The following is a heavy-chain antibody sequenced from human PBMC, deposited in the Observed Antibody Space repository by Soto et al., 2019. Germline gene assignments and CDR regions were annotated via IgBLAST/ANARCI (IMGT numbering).Heavy chain of an antibody. CDR3: TRSLGSGTAFDY. J-gene: IGHJ4*02. CDR2: ISGYNGDT. D-gene: IGHD3-10*01. Sequence: QIQLVQSAAEVLKPGASVKVSCKASGYTFSNYGISWVRQAPGQGLEWTAWISGYNGDTKTAQSLQGRVTVTPDTSTSTAYMALRIRRSADTAIYYCTRSLGSGTAFDYWGQGTLVTVSS. CDR1: GYTFSNYG. V-gene: IGHV1-18*01.